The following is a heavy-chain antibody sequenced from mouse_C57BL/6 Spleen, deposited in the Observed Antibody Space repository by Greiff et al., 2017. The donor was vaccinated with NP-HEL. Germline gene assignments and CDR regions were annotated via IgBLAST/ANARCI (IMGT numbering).Heavy chain of an antibody. V-gene: IGHV1-69*01. CDR3: ARSVGIYAWFAY. Sequence: QVQLQQPGAELVMPGASVKLSCKASGYTFTSYWMHWVKQRPGQGLEWIGEIDPSDSYTNYNQKFKGKSTLTVDKSSSTAYMQISSLTSEDSAVYYCARSVGIYAWFAYCGQGTLVTVSA. CDR1: GYTFTSYW. D-gene: IGHD1-1*01. J-gene: IGHJ3*01. CDR2: IDPSDSYT.